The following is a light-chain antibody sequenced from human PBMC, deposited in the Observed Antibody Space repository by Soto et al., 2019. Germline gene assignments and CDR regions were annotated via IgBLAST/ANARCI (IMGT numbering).Light chain of an antibody. V-gene: IGKV3-11*01. CDR1: QSVSSY. Sequence: EIVLTQSPATLSLSPGERATLSCRAGQSVSSYLAWYQQKPGQAPRLLIYDASNRDTGIPVRFSGSGSGTDFTLTISSLEPEDFAVYYCQQRSNWPPITFGQGTRLEIK. CDR2: DAS. CDR3: QQRSNWPPIT. J-gene: IGKJ5*01.